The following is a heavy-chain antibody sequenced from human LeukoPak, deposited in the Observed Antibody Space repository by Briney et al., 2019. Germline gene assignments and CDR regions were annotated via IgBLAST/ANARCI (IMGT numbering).Heavy chain of an antibody. CDR1: GFTFSSYA. CDR3: ARDQAAAGTMGFDY. D-gene: IGHD6-13*01. J-gene: IGHJ4*02. Sequence: GGSLRLSCAASGFTFSSYAMHWVRQAPGKGLEWVAVISYDGSNKYYADSVKGRFTISRDNSKNTLYLQMNSLRAEDTAVYYCARDQAAAGTMGFDYWGQGTLVTVSS. CDR2: ISYDGSNK. V-gene: IGHV3-30-3*01.